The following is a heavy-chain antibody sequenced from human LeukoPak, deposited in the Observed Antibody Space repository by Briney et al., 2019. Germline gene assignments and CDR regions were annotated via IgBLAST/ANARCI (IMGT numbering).Heavy chain of an antibody. CDR1: GFTFSSYS. CDR3: AKVPSSRYYDSSGYPY. Sequence: GGSLRLSCAASGFTFSSYSMNWVRQAPGKGLEWVSSISSSSSYIYYADSVKGRFTISRDNAKNSLYLQMNSLRAEDTAVYYCAKVPSSRYYDSSGYPYWGQGTLVTVSS. J-gene: IGHJ4*02. CDR2: ISSSSSYI. V-gene: IGHV3-21*01. D-gene: IGHD3-22*01.